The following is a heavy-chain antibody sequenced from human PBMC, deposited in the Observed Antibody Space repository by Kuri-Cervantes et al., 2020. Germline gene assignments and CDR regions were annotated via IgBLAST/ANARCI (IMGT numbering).Heavy chain of an antibody. D-gene: IGHD2/OR15-2a*01. V-gene: IGHV4-30-4*08. CDR1: GFSLSNARMG. Sequence: SGPTLVKPTETLTLTCTVSGFSLSNARMGVSWIRQPPGKGLEWIGYIYHRGNTYYNPSLKSRATISVDTSKNQFSLSLYSVTATDTAVYYCARHTGEYYLEIDNWGQGTLVTVSS. J-gene: IGHJ4*02. CDR2: IYHRGNT. CDR3: ARHTGEYYLEIDN.